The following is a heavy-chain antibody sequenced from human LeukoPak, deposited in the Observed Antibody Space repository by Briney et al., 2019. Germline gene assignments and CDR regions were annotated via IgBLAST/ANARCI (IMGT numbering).Heavy chain of an antibody. Sequence: GGSLRLSCAASGFTFSSYALCWVRQAPGKGLELVSAISGSGGSTYYADSVSGRFTTSKDNSKNPLYLKMNSLRAEDTAVYYCAKDSRLWCQGTLVTVSS. CDR2: ISGSGGST. V-gene: IGHV3-23*01. J-gene: IGHJ4*02. CDR3: AKDSRL. CDR1: GFTFSSYA.